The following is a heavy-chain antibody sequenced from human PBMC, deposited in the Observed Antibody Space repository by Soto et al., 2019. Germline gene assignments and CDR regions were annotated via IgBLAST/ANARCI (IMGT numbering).Heavy chain of an antibody. CDR3: SAVWGSLGWADY. V-gene: IGHV3-30*03. CDR2: ISYDGSNK. J-gene: IGHJ4*02. CDR1: GYTFSSYG. D-gene: IGHD3-16*01. Sequence: QVQLVESGGGVVQPGRALRLSCAASGYTFSSYGMHWVRQAPGKGMEWVAVISYDGSNKYYADSVKGRFTISRDNSKNTLYLQMNSLSAEDTAVYYCSAVWGSLGWADYWGQGTLVTVSS.